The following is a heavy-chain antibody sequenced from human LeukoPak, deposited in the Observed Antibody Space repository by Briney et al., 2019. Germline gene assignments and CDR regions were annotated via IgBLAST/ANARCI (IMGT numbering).Heavy chain of an antibody. CDR3: ATVDFYYDSSGLGAFDI. CDR2: IFPILGIA. Sequence: SVNVSCKASGYTFTSYAISWVRQAPGQGLEWMGRIFPILGIANYAQKFQGRVTITADKSTSTAYMELSSLRSEDTAVYYCATVDFYYDSSGLGAFDIWGQGTMVTVSS. D-gene: IGHD3-22*01. V-gene: IGHV1-69*10. J-gene: IGHJ3*02. CDR1: GYTFTSYA.